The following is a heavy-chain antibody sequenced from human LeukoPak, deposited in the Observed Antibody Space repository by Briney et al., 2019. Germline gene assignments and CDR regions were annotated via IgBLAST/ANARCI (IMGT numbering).Heavy chain of an antibody. D-gene: IGHD3-10*01. J-gene: IGHJ3*01. V-gene: IGHV3-20*01. Sequence: GGSLRLSCAASGFTFDDSGMGWVRQAPGKGLEWVSGINYDGDTTAYADSVKGRFTLSRDNAKNSLYLQMNSLRAEDTALYHCARAQSSSTLYAFDVWGPGTMVTVSS. CDR3: ARAQSSSTLYAFDV. CDR1: GFTFDDSG. CDR2: INYDGDTT.